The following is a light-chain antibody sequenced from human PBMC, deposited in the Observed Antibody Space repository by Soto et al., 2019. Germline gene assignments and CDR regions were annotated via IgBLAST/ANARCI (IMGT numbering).Light chain of an antibody. V-gene: IGKV1-5*03. CDR2: KAS. J-gene: IGKJ4*01. CDR1: QSISSW. CDR3: PQYNNLPLP. Sequence: IPMNKSPAAVSASEGDRVTITCRASQSISSWLAWYQQKPGKAPKLLIYKASSLESGVPSRFSGSGSGTEFTLTISSLQPEDIAPYHCPQYNNLPLPFGGGTKLAIK.